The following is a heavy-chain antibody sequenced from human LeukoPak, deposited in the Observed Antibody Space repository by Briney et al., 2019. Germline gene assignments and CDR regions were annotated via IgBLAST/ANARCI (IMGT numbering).Heavy chain of an antibody. D-gene: IGHD3-10*01. V-gene: IGHV3-21*01. CDR3: ARDRSHITSDY. Sequence: KPGASLRLSCAASGFTFSSYSMNWVRQAPGKGLEWVSSISSSSTYIYYADSVKGRFTISRDNAKNSVYLQMNSLRAEDTAVYYCARDRSHITSDYWGQGTLVTVSS. J-gene: IGHJ4*02. CDR1: GFTFSSYS. CDR2: ISSSSTYI.